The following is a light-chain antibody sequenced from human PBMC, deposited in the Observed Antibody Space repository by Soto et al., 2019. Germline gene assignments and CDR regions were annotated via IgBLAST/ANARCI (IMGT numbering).Light chain of an antibody. V-gene: IGKV1-5*01. CDR1: QSISSW. J-gene: IGKJ4*01. CDR2: DAS. CDR3: QQYNSYSL. Sequence: DIQMTQSPSNVSPSVGDRVTITCRASQSISSWLAWYQQKPGKAPKLLIYDASSLESGVPSRFSSSGSGTEFTLTISSLQPDDFATYYCQQYNSYSLFGGGTKVDIK.